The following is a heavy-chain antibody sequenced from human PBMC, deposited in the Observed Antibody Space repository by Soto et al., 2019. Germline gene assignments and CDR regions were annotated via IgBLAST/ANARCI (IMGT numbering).Heavy chain of an antibody. J-gene: IGHJ2*01. CDR1: GFTFSSYS. V-gene: IGHV3-21*01. CDR3: ARDVSAWEDWYFDL. Sequence: EVQLVESGGGLVKPGGSLRLSCAASGFTFSSYSMNWVRQAPGKGLEWVSSISSSSSYIYYADSVKGRFTISRDNAKNSLYLQMNSLRAEDTAVYYCARDVSAWEDWYFDLWGRGTLVTVSS. CDR2: ISSSSSYI. D-gene: IGHD1-26*01.